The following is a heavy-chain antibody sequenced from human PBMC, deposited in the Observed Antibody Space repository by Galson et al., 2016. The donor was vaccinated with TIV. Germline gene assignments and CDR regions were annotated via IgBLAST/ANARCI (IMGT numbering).Heavy chain of an antibody. Sequence: SETLSLTCTVSHGSISSGSYYWTWTRQPAGKGLEWIGHLSSGGTTNYNPSFKGRVPISIDTSKNHLSLRLSSVTAADTAVYYCARGISAYYFYNYMDVWGKGTTVTVSS. D-gene: IGHD6-19*01. CDR2: LSSGGTT. CDR1: HGSISSGSYY. V-gene: IGHV4-61*10. CDR3: ARGISAYYFYNYMDV. J-gene: IGHJ6*03.